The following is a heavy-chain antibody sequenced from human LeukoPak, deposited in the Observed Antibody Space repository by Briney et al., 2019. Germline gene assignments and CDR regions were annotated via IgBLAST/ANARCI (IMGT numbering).Heavy chain of an antibody. CDR1: GFNFSSYA. D-gene: IGHD3-10*01. J-gene: IGHJ5*02. CDR3: ARDRAVIMVRGGYNWFDP. CDR2: VSYDGRNK. V-gene: IGHV3-30*04. Sequence: QPGGSLRLSCEASGFNFSSYAMHWVRQAPGKGLEWLAFVSYDGRNKYSADSVKGRFTISRDNSKNTLYLQMNSLTSEDTAVYFCARDRAVIMVRGGYNWFDPWGQGTLVTVSS.